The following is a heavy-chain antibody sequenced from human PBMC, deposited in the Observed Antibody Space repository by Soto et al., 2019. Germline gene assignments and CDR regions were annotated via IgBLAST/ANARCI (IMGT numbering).Heavy chain of an antibody. CDR1: GASVSSAEHY. CDR3: ARLSGYDPAGAADK. J-gene: IGHJ4*02. CDR2: TYYSWGS. Sequence: QVQLQESGPGLVKASQTLSLTCTLSGASVSSAEHYWSWIRQPPGKGLEWIGYTYYSWGSYYNASLQRRVGISVDTSQNQFSLKLTSVTAADTAVYYCARLSGYDPAGAADKWGPGILVSVSS. D-gene: IGHD5-12*01. V-gene: IGHV4-30-4*01.